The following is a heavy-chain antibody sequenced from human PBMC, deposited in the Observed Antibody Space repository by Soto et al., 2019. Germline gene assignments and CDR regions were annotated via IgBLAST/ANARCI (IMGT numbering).Heavy chain of an antibody. CDR3: ARIVVVTGYYFDY. V-gene: IGHV4-38-2*01. Sequence: PSETLSLTCAVSGYSISSGYYWGCIRQPPGKGLEWIGSIYHSGSTYYNPSLKSRVTISVDTSKNQFSLKLSSVTAADTAVYYCARIVVVTGYYFDYWGQGTLVTVSS. J-gene: IGHJ4*02. D-gene: IGHD3-22*01. CDR1: GYSISSGYY. CDR2: IYHSGST.